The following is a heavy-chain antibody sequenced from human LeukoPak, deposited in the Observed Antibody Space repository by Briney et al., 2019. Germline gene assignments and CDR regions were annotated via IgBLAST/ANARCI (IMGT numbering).Heavy chain of an antibody. J-gene: IGHJ4*02. D-gene: IGHD6-19*01. CDR2: ISGSGGST. V-gene: IGHV3-23*01. CDR3: AKEGGSGGWYGPYYFDY. Sequence: PGGSLRLSCAASGFTFSSYAMSWVRQAPGKGLERVSAISGSGGSTYYADSVKGRFTISRDNSKNTLYLQMNSLRAEDTAVYYCAKEGGSGGWYGPYYFDYWGQGTLVTVSS. CDR1: GFTFSSYA.